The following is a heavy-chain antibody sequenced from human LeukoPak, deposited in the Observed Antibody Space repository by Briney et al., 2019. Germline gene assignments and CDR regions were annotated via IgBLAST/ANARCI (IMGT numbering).Heavy chain of an antibody. CDR3: TTASGIGIVVVINDY. Sequence: NPGGSLRLSCAASGSTFSCCGMHWVRQAPGKGLEWVGRIKSKTDGGTTDYAAPVKGRFTISRDDSKNTLYLQMNSLKTEDTAVYYCTTASGIGIVVVINDYWGQGTLVTVSS. CDR1: GSTFSCCG. CDR2: IKSKTDGGTT. V-gene: IGHV3-15*01. J-gene: IGHJ4*02. D-gene: IGHD3-22*01.